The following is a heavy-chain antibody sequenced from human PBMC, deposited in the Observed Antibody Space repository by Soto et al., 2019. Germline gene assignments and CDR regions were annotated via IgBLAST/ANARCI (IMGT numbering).Heavy chain of an antibody. CDR2: INPSGGST. D-gene: IGHD3-10*01. Sequence: QVQLVQSGAEVKKPGASVKVSCKASGYTFTSYYMHWVRQAPGQGLEWMGIINPSGGSTSYAQKFQGRVTMTRDTSTSTVYMELSSLRSEDTAVYYCAMTIMVRAGIDPWGQGTLVTVSS. CDR3: AMTIMVRAGIDP. J-gene: IGHJ5*02. CDR1: GYTFTSYY. V-gene: IGHV1-46*01.